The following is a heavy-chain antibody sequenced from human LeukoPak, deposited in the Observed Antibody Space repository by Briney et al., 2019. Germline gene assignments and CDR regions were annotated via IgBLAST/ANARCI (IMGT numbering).Heavy chain of an antibody. D-gene: IGHD3-3*01. CDR3: AKDAHWSADH. V-gene: IGHV3-7*01. CDR1: GFTFSSYW. Sequence: GGSLRLSCAASGFTFSSYWMSWVRQPPGKGLEWVATIKQDGSEKYYVDSVKGRFTISRDNSKNTVYVQMNSLRPEDTAVYYCAKDAHWSADHWGQGTLVTVSS. CDR2: IKQDGSEK. J-gene: IGHJ5*02.